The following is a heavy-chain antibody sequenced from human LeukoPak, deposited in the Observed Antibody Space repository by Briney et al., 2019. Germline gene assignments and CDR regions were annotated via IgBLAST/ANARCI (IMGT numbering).Heavy chain of an antibody. CDR1: GGTFSSYA. D-gene: IGHD4-17*01. J-gene: IGHJ4*02. CDR3: TTDPYTKNDYGDYEGVHFDY. V-gene: IGHV1-69*13. CDR2: IIPIFGTA. Sequence: GASVKVSCKASGGTFSSYAISWVRQAPGQGLEWMGGIIPIFGTANYAQKFQSRVTITADESTSTAYMELSSLKTEDTAVYYCTTDPYTKNDYGDYEGVHFDYWGQGTLVTVSS.